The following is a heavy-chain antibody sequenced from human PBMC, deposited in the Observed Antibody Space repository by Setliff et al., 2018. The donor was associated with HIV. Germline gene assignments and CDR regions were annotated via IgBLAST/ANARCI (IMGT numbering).Heavy chain of an antibody. D-gene: IGHD3-9*01. J-gene: IGHJ5*02. Sequence: ASETLSLTCSVSDDSISSGVYYWSWVRQFPGKGLEWIGYVHQNGNINYNPSLNSRFAMSLDTSKSQFSLKLASVTAADTAVYYCARDLGHDILTAYNWFDPWGQGTLVTVSS. CDR3: ARDLGHDILTAYNWFDP. V-gene: IGHV4-31*03. CDR2: VHQNGNI. CDR1: DDSISSGVYY.